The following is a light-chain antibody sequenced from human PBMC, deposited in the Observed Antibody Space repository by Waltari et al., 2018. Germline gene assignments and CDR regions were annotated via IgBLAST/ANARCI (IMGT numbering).Light chain of an antibody. J-gene: IGLJ2*01. CDR2: DVA. V-gene: IGLV2-14*03. Sequence: QSALTQPASVSGFPGQLIPISRTGTSSDVGGYNYVSWYQQHPGKAPKLRIYDVANRPSGVSDRFSGSKSGNTASLTSSGLQAEDEADYYCSSYTSSSSYVLFGGGTKLTVL. CDR1: SSDVGGYNY. CDR3: SSYTSSSSYVL.